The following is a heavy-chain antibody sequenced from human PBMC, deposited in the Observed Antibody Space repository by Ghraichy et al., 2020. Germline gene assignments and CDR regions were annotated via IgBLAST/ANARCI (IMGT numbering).Heavy chain of an antibody. CDR2: IKQDGSEK. CDR1: GFTFSSSW. J-gene: IGHJ4*02. CDR3: ARFYTSYDSGDY. V-gene: IGHV3-7*01. Sequence: LSLTCAASGFTFSSSWMSWVRQAPGKGLEWVANIKQDGSEKYYVDSVKGRFTISRDNAKNSLYLQMNSLRAEDTAVYYCARFYTSYDSGDYWGQGTLVTVSS. D-gene: IGHD3-22*01.